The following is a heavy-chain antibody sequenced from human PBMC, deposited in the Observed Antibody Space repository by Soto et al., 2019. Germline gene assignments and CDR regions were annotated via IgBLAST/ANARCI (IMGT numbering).Heavy chain of an antibody. Sequence: EVQLVESGGGLVQPGGSLRLSCAASGFTFSSYWMSWVRQAPGKGLELVANIKQDGSEKYYVDSVKGRFTISRDNAKNSLYLQMNSLRAEDTAVYYCAREGSSWYYAYWGQGTLVTVSS. CDR1: GFTFSSYW. CDR3: AREGSSWYYAY. J-gene: IGHJ4*02. D-gene: IGHD6-13*01. CDR2: IKQDGSEK. V-gene: IGHV3-7*01.